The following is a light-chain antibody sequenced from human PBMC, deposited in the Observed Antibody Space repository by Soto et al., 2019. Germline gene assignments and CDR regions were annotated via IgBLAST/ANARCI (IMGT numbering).Light chain of an antibody. CDR2: EVN. CDR1: SSDIGSYKY. CDR3: SSSTDTSIL. J-gene: IGLJ2*01. V-gene: IGLV2-8*01. Sequence: QSALTQPPSASGSPGQSVTISCTGSSSDIGSYKYVSWYQQHPGKAPKLIIYEVNERPSGVPDRFSGSKSGNTASLTVSGLQPEDEAEYYCSSSTDTSILFGGGTQLTVL.